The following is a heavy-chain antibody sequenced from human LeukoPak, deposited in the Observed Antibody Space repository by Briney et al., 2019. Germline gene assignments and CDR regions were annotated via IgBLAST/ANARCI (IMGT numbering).Heavy chain of an antibody. CDR3: ATLGHVGRADY. CDR2: IYPRDGST. J-gene: IGHJ4*02. CDR1: GYSFTSNY. Sequence: GASVKVSCKASGYSFTSNYIHWVRQAPGQGLEWMGMIYPRDGSTSYAQKFQGRVTVTRDTSTSTVHMELSGLRSEDTAVYYCATLGHVGRADYWGQGTLVTVSS. V-gene: IGHV1-46*01. D-gene: IGHD7-27*01.